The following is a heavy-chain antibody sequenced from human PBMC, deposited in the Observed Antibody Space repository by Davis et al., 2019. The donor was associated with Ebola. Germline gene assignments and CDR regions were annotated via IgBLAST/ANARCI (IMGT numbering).Heavy chain of an antibody. D-gene: IGHD4-17*01. J-gene: IGHJ3*01. V-gene: IGHV3-11*06. CDR1: GFNFSDFY. Sequence: GGSLRLSCAASGFNFSDFYVHWIRQAPGKGLEWIARIGGGDHYTNYADSVRGRSTISRDSAKNSLYLQMDNLRPDDTAVYYCSTAFNSVTDGFEFWGQGAMVTVSS. CDR3: STAFNSVTDGFEF. CDR2: IGGGDHYT.